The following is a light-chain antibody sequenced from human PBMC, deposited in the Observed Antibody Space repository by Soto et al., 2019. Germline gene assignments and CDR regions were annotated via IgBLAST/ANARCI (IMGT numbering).Light chain of an antibody. CDR2: DVY. J-gene: IGKJ2*01. V-gene: IGKV1-5*01. CDR1: QSISRW. CDR3: QQYSTHST. Sequence: DIQMTQSPSTLSASVGDRVTITCRASQSISRWLAWYQLKPGTAPKLLIYDVYNLQSGVPSRFSGSESGKEFTLTIGSLQPDDYAIYYCQQYSTHSTFGQWTKLE.